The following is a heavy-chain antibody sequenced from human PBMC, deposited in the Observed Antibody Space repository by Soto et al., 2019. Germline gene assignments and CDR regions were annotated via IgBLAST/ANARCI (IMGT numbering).Heavy chain of an antibody. CDR1: GGTFSSYT. J-gene: IGHJ4*02. Sequence: GASVKVSCKASGGTFSSYTISWVRQAPGQGLEWMGRIIPILGIANYAQKFQGRVTITADKSTSTAYMELSSLRSEDTAVYYCARERYGDYLFFDDWGQGTLVTVSS. V-gene: IGHV1-69*04. D-gene: IGHD4-17*01. CDR3: ARERYGDYLFFDD. CDR2: IIPILGIA.